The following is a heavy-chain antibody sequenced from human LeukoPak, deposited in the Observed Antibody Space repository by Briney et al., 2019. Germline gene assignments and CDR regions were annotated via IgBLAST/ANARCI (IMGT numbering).Heavy chain of an antibody. Sequence: ASVKVSCKASGYSFIDYYMHCGRQTPGQGPEWMGWINPRSGGTTYAQKFHGGVTMTRDTSITTAYMELTRLTSDDTAVYYCARGDYGDSFDYWGQGTLVTVSS. J-gene: IGHJ4*02. V-gene: IGHV1-2*02. CDR1: GYSFIDYY. CDR2: INPRSGGT. D-gene: IGHD4-17*01. CDR3: ARGDYGDSFDY.